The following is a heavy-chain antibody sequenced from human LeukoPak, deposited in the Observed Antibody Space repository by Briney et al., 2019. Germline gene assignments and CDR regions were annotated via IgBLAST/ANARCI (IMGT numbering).Heavy chain of an antibody. V-gene: IGHV3-30*18. Sequence: GGSLRLSCAASGFTFSSYGMHWVRQAPGKGLGWVTVISYGGTNKYYADSVKGRFTISRDNSKNTLYLQMNSLRTEDTAVYYCAKSRSEDNSGYFDYWGQGTLVTVSS. J-gene: IGHJ4*02. CDR2: ISYGGTNK. CDR3: AKSRSEDNSGYFDY. CDR1: GFTFSSYG. D-gene: IGHD3-22*01.